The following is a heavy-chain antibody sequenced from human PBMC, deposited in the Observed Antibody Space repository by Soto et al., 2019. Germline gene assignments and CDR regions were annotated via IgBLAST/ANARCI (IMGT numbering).Heavy chain of an antibody. Sequence: QVQLVQSGAEVKKPGASVKVSCTASGYTFTDYYIHWVRQAPGQGLEWMGIINPTDGSTSYPQKFQDRVTMTRDTSTSSVYMELSSLTSEDTAIDYCARDPRGTASRFDYWGQGTLVTVSS. CDR2: INPTDGST. D-gene: IGHD3-16*01. CDR3: ARDPRGTASRFDY. V-gene: IGHV1-46*01. CDR1: GYTFTDYY. J-gene: IGHJ4*02.